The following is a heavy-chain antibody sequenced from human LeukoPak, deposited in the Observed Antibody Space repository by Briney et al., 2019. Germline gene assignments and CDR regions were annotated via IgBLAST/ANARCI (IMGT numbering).Heavy chain of an antibody. V-gene: IGHV4-38-2*02. Sequence: SETLSLTCTVSAYSISSDYYWGWIRQPPGKGLEGIGSIFHSGRTYYKPSLKSRVTISVDTSKNQFSLKLSSVTAADTAVYYFGRVCQCSGSFYRDAFDIWGQGTLVTVSS. CDR3: GRVCQCSGSFYRDAFDI. CDR1: AYSISSDYY. CDR2: IFHSGRT. D-gene: IGHD3-10*02. J-gene: IGHJ3*02.